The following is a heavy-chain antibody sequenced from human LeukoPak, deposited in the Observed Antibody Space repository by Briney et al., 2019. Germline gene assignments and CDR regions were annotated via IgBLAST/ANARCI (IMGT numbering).Heavy chain of an antibody. CDR2: INTNTGNP. J-gene: IGHJ4*02. CDR3: ARRPYYYGSGSYYIVMDY. CDR1: GYTFTSYA. D-gene: IGHD3-10*01. V-gene: IGHV7-4-1*02. Sequence: ASVKVSCKASGYTFTSYAMNWVRQAPGKGVEWMGWINTNTGNPTYAQGFTGRFVFSLDTSVSTAYLQISSLKADDTAVYYCARRPYYYGSGSYYIVMDYWGQGTLVTVSS.